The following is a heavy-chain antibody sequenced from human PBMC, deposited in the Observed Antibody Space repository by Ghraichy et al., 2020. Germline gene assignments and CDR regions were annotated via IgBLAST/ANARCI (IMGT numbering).Heavy chain of an antibody. CDR2: ISAYNDNT. Sequence: ASVKVSCKASGYTFTSYGISWVRQAPGQGLEWMGWISAYNDNTKYAQKLQGRVTMTTDTSTSTAYMELRSLRSDDTAVYYCARVSVTIFGVVMSGMDVWGQGTTVTVSS. D-gene: IGHD3-3*01. V-gene: IGHV1-18*01. CDR1: GYTFTSYG. CDR3: ARVSVTIFGVVMSGMDV. J-gene: IGHJ6*02.